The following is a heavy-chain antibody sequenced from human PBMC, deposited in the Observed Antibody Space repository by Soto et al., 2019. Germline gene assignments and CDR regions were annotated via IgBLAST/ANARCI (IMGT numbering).Heavy chain of an antibody. V-gene: IGHV4-39*01. CDR2: IYYSGST. D-gene: IGHD3-3*02. CDR1: GGSISSSGYY. Sequence: SETQSLTYTVSGGSISSSGYYWGWKHKPPGKGLEWIGSIYYSGSTYYNPSLKSRVTISVDTSKDQFSLKLSSVTAADTAVYYCASPKRAFYTWFDPWGQGTLVTVSS. CDR3: ASPKRAFYTWFDP. J-gene: IGHJ5*02.